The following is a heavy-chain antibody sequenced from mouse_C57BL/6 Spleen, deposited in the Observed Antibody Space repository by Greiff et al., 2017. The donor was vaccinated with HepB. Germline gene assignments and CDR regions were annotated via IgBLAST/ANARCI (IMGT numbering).Heavy chain of an antibody. J-gene: IGHJ3*01. V-gene: IGHV1-22*01. Sequence: EVQLQHSGPELVKPGASVKMSCKASGYTFTDYNMHWVKQSHGKSLEWIGYINPNNGGTSYNQKFKGKATLTVNKSSSTAYMELRSLTSEDSAVYYCASPSPQEWFAYWGQGTLVTVSA. D-gene: IGHD3-2*02. CDR3: ASPSPQEWFAY. CDR2: INPNNGGT. CDR1: GYTFTDYN.